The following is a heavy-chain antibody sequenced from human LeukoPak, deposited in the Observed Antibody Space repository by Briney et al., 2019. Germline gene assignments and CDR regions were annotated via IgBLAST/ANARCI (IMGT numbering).Heavy chain of an antibody. J-gene: IGHJ4*02. D-gene: IGHD2-15*01. V-gene: IGHV3-21*01. Sequence: NSGGSLRLSCAASGFTFSSYSMTWVRQAPGKGLEWVSSISSSSYIYYADSVKGRFTISRDNAKNSLYLQMNSLRAEDTAVYYCARDGESDGSCYFDYWGQGTLVTVSS. CDR1: GFTFSSYS. CDR2: ISSSSYI. CDR3: ARDGESDGSCYFDY.